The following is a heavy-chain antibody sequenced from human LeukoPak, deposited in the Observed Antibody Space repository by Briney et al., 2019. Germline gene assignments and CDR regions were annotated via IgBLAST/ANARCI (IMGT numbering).Heavy chain of an antibody. Sequence: SETLSLTCAVYGGSFSGYYWSCIRQPPGKGLEWIGEINHSGSTNYNPSLKSRVTISVDTSKNQFSLKLSSVTAADTAVYYCARGMDIVVVVAATPFDYWGQGTLVTVSS. CDR1: GGSFSGYY. CDR2: INHSGST. CDR3: ARGMDIVVVVAATPFDY. V-gene: IGHV4-34*01. J-gene: IGHJ4*02. D-gene: IGHD2-15*01.